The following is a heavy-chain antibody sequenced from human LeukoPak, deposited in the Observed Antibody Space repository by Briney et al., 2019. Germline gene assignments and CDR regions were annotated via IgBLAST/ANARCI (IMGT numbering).Heavy chain of an antibody. CDR3: ARDSDGSGTLWGIPAEYFQH. Sequence: KTGGSLRLSCAASGFTFSSYGMNWVRQAPGKGLEWVSSISSSSSYIYYADSVKGRFTISRDNAKNSLYLQMNSLRAEDTAVYYCARDSDGSGTLWGIPAEYFQHWGQGTLVTVSS. V-gene: IGHV3-21*01. J-gene: IGHJ1*01. CDR1: GFTFSSYG. D-gene: IGHD3-10*01. CDR2: ISSSSSYI.